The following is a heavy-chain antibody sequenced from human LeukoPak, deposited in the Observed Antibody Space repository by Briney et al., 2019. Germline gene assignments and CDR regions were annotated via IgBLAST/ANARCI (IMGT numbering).Heavy chain of an antibody. D-gene: IGHD1-14*01. CDR1: GFTFSSYA. V-gene: IGHV3-30*04. Sequence: PGGSLRLSCAASGFTFSSYAMHWVRQAPGKGLEWVAVISYDGSNKYYADSVKGRFTISRDNSKNTLYLQMNSLRAEDTAVYYCARDPDGLYGMDVWGQGTTVTVSS. CDR2: ISYDGSNK. CDR3: ARDPDGLYGMDV. J-gene: IGHJ6*02.